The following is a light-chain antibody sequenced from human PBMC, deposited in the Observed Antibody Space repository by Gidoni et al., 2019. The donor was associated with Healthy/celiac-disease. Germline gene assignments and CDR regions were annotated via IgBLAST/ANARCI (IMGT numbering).Light chain of an antibody. CDR3: QQRSNWPRT. CDR1: QSVSSY. V-gene: IGKV3-11*01. CDR2: AAS. J-gene: IGKJ4*01. Sequence: VFTHSTATMSLSHGERATLSCTASQSVSSYLAWYQQKPGQAPRLLIYAASNMASGIPARFSGSGSGTDFTLTISSLEPEDFAVYYCQQRSNWPRTFGGGTKVEIK.